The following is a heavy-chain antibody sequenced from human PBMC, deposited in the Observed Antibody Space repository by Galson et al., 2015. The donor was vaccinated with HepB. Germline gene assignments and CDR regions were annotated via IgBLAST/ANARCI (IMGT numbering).Heavy chain of an antibody. J-gene: IGHJ4*02. D-gene: IGHD5-12*01. CDR3: ATEGVPTTWYYFDY. CDR1: GFTFSSCG. Sequence: SLRLSCAASGFTFSSCGMTWVRQAPGKGLEWVASISGSAYNTYYTDSVKGRFTISRDNSKNTLYLQMHSLRAEDTAVYHCATEGVPTTWYYFDYWGLGTLVTVSS. CDR2: ISGSAYNT. V-gene: IGHV3-23*01.